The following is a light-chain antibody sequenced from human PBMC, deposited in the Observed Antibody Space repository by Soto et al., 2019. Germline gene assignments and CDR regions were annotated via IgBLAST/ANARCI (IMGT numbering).Light chain of an antibody. Sequence: QPVLTQPPSVSEAPRQRVTISCSGSSFNIGKNAVNWYQQFPGKAPKLLIYYDDLLPSGVSDRFSGAKSGTSASLAISGLQSEDEADYYCAAWDDSLNGVVFGGGTKLTVL. CDR3: AAWDDSLNGVV. J-gene: IGLJ2*01. CDR1: SFNIGKNA. CDR2: YDD. V-gene: IGLV1-36*01.